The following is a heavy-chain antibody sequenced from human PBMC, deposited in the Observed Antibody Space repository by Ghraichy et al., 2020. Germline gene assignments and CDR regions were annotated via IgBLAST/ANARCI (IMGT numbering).Heavy chain of an antibody. Sequence: ASVKVSCKVSGYTLTELSMHWVRQAPGKGLEWMGGFDPEDGETIYAQKFQGRVTMTEDTSTDTAYMELSSLRSEDTAVYYCATASPYSGYDLGLGYWGQGTLVTVSS. D-gene: IGHD5-12*01. J-gene: IGHJ4*02. CDR3: ATASPYSGYDLGLGY. CDR1: GYTLTELS. CDR2: FDPEDGET. V-gene: IGHV1-24*01.